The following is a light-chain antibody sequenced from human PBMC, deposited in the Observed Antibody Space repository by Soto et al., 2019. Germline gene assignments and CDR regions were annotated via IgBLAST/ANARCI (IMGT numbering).Light chain of an antibody. J-gene: IGLJ1*01. Sequence: SPLTQPPSASGSPGQSVTISCTGTSSDVGGYDYVSWYQQHPGKAPKLMIYEVTIRPSGVSDRFSGSKSGNTASLTVSGLQAEDEADYYCSSYTGGNPSYVFGTGTKVTVL. CDR3: SSYTGGNPSYV. CDR2: EVT. CDR1: SSDVGGYDY. V-gene: IGLV2-8*01.